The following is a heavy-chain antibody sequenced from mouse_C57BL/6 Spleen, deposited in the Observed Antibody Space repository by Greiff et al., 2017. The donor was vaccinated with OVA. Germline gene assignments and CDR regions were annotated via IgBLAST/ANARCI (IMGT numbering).Heavy chain of an antibody. CDR3: ARSRGSGYDY. CDR2: IYPSDSET. D-gene: IGHD3-2*02. CDR1: GYTFTSYW. V-gene: IGHV1-61*01. J-gene: IGHJ2*01. Sequence: VQLQQSGAELVRPGSSVKLSCKASGYTFTSYWMDWVKQRPGQGLEWIGNIYPSDSETHYNQKFKDKATLTVDKSSSTAYMQLSSLTSEDSAVYYCARSRGSGYDYWGQGTTLTVSS.